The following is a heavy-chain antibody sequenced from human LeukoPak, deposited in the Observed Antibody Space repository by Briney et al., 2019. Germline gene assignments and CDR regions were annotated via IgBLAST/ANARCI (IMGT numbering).Heavy chain of an antibody. CDR2: TNSGSDTV. D-gene: IGHD3-22*01. CDR1: GFPFNSYV. CDR3: ARAYDPSGSHYYYFMDV. Sequence: GGSLRLSCVASGFPFNSYVVNWVRQVPGKGLEWVSYTNSGSDTVYYADSVRGRFTISRDNAKNSLSLQMNSLRAKDTAVYFCARAYDPSGSHYYYFMDVWGKGTTVTVSS. V-gene: IGHV3-48*01. J-gene: IGHJ6*03.